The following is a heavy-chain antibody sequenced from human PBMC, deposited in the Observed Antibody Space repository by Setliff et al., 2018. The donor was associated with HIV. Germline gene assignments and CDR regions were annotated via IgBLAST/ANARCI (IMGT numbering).Heavy chain of an antibody. D-gene: IGHD3-22*01. Sequence: SETLSLTCAVSGYSIISSGCWHWVRQSPGKGLEWLGEISTSVTTNYKPSLDRRVTMSMDKSENHCSLKLTYVTAANASVYYCARGNYDTSDYYTNFYYYYMDVWGKGTAVTVSS. CDR3: ARGNYDTSDYYTNFYYYYMDV. CDR1: GYSIISSGC. J-gene: IGHJ6*03. V-gene: IGHV4-4*02. CDR2: ISTSVTT.